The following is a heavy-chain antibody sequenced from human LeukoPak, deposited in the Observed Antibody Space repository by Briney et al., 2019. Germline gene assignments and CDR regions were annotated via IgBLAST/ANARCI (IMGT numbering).Heavy chain of an antibody. CDR1: GGSISSSSYY. J-gene: IGHJ5*02. CDR2: IYYSGST. Sequence: KSSETLSLTCTVSGGSISSSSYYWGWIRQPPGKELEWIGSIYYSGSTYYNPSLKSRVTISVDTSKNQFSLKLSSVTAADTAVYYCARQGGDSLNWFDPWGQGTLVTVSS. V-gene: IGHV4-39*01. CDR3: ARQGGDSLNWFDP. D-gene: IGHD3-16*01.